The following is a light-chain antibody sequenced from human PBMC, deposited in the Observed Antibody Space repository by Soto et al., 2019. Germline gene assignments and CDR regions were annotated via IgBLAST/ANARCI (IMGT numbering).Light chain of an antibody. CDR2: AAS. Sequence: DIQMTQSPSSLSASVGDRVTITCRASQSISSYLNWYHQKPGKAPKLLIYAASSLQSGVPSRFSVSGSGTDFTLTISSLQPEDFATYYCQQSYSTPYTFGQGTKLDIK. CDR1: QSISSY. V-gene: IGKV1-39*01. CDR3: QQSYSTPYT. J-gene: IGKJ2*01.